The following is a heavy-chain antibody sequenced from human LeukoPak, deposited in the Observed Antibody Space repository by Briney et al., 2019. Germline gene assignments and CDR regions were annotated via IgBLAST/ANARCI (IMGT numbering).Heavy chain of an antibody. CDR3: TRSTKVVSRTFDY. D-gene: IGHD4-23*01. J-gene: IGHJ4*02. Sequence: EASVKVSCKASGGTFSSYAISWVRQAPGHGLELVGAITLIFGTPNYVEKFQGRVTISADESTSTAYMELSSLTSEDTAVYYCTRSTKVVSRTFDYWGQGTLVTVSS. V-gene: IGHV1-69*13. CDR2: ITLIFGTP. CDR1: GGTFSSYA.